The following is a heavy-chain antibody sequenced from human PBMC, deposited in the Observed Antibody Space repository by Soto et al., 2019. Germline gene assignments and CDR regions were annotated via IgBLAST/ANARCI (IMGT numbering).Heavy chain of an antibody. D-gene: IGHD2-21*02. J-gene: IGHJ4*02. CDR1: GDTFTDYY. CDR3: ARGGHVVVVTAALDY. CDR2: VNPSGGHT. V-gene: IGHV1-46*01. Sequence: QVQLMQSGAEVKKPGASVKVSCKASGDTFTDYYIHWVRQAPGQGLEWMRTVNPSGGHTTYAQHVLGRVTMTRDTSTSTLYMELTSLTSDDTAIYYCARGGHVVVVTAALDYWGQGTLVTVSS.